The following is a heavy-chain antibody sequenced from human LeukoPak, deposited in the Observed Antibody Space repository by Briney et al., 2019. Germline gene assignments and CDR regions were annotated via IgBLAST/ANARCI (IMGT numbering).Heavy chain of an antibody. J-gene: IGHJ4*02. CDR3: AKGLDRAAIGAFDY. CDR1: GFTFNSYD. Sequence: GGSLRLSCATSGFTFNSYDMSWVRQAPGKGLEWVSTISGSGYHTYYADSVKGRFTISRDNSKNTLYVQMNSLRAEDTAVYYCAKGLDRAAIGAFDYWGQGTLVTVSS. V-gene: IGHV3-23*01. CDR2: ISGSGYHT. D-gene: IGHD6-25*01.